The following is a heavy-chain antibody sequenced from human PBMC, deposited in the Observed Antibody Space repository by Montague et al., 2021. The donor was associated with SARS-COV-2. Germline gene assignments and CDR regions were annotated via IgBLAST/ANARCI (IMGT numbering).Heavy chain of an antibody. CDR2: INYSGST. D-gene: IGHD5-12*01. Sequence: SETLSLTCTVSGGSISSSSYYWGWIRPPPGQRLEWIVSINYSGSTYYNPSLKSPVTIYVDTSKNQFSLKLSSVTAADTAVYYCARRGRKLLPVATTIGGFDIWGQGTMVTVSS. CDR3: ARRGRKLLPVATTIGGFDI. V-gene: IGHV4-39*01. J-gene: IGHJ3*02. CDR1: GGSISSSSYY.